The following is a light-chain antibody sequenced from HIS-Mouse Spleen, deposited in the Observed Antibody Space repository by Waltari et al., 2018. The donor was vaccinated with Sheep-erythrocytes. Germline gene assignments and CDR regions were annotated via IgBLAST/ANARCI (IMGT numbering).Light chain of an antibody. CDR3: CSYAGSSTWV. V-gene: IGLV2-23*01. CDR2: AGS. CDR1: RSDVGRYNL. Sequence: QSALTQPASVSGSPGQSITISCTGTRSDVGRYNLVPWYQQHPGKAPKRMIYAGSKRPSGVSNRFSGSKSGNTASLTISGLQAEDEADYYCCSYAGSSTWVFGGGTKLTVL. J-gene: IGLJ3*02.